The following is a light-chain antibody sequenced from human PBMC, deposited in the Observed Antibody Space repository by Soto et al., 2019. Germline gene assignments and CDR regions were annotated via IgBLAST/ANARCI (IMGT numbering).Light chain of an antibody. V-gene: IGKV3-15*01. J-gene: IGKJ4*01. CDR1: QSVSSN. CDR3: QQYNNWPAT. Sequence: EIVMTQSPATLSVSPGERATLSCRASQSVSSNLAWYQHKPGQAPRLLIYAASTRATGIPARFSGSGSGPEFTLTISSLQSEDFAVYYCQQYNNWPATFGGGTKVEIK. CDR2: AAS.